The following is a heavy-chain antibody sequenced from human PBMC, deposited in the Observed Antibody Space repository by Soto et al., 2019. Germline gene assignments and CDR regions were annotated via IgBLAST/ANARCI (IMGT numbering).Heavy chain of an antibody. J-gene: IGHJ4*02. CDR2: IYYDGNT. CDR3: ARQTSMAFYFDS. D-gene: IGHD5-18*01. V-gene: IGHV4-39*01. Sequence: SETLSLTCTVSGGSITSSSHYWGWIRQPPGKGLECIANIYYDGNTYYNPSLKSRVTISLDTSKNQFSLRLNSVTAADTAVYYCARQTSMAFYFDSWGQGTLVTVSS. CDR1: GGSITSSSHY.